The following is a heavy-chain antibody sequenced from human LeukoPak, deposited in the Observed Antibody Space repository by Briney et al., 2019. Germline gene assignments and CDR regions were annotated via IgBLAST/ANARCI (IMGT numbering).Heavy chain of an antibody. CDR2: ISAYNGNA. CDR3: TKVGSSWHFDY. Sequence: ASVKISCKASGYTFTSYGISWVRQAPGQGLEWMGWISAYNGNANYAQKLQGRVTMTTDTSTGTAYMELRSLRSDDTAVYYCTKVGSSWHFDYWGQGTLVTVSS. D-gene: IGHD6-13*01. J-gene: IGHJ4*02. V-gene: IGHV1-18*01. CDR1: GYTFTSYG.